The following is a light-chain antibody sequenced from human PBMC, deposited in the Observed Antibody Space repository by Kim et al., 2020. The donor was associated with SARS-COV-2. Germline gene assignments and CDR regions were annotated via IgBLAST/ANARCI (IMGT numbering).Light chain of an antibody. CDR3: QVWDSSSDHWV. V-gene: IGLV3-21*04. CDR1: NIGSKS. J-gene: IGLJ3*02. Sequence: APGKTARITCGGNNIGSKSVHWYQQKPGQAPVLVIYYDSDRPSGIPERFSGSNSGNTATLTISRVEAGDEADYYCQVWDSSSDHWVFGGGTQPTVL. CDR2: YDS.